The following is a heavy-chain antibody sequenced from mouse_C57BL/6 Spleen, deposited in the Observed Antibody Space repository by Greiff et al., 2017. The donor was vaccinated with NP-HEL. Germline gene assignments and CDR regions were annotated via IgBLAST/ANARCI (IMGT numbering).Heavy chain of an antibody. Sequence: EVKLQESGPGLVKPSQSLSLTCSVTGYSITSGYYWNWIRQFPGNKLEWMGYISYDGSNNYNPSLKNRISITRDTSKNQFFLKLNSVTTEDTATYYCAREGHYGSSFYFDYWGQGTTLTVSS. V-gene: IGHV3-6*01. D-gene: IGHD1-1*01. CDR3: AREGHYGSSFYFDY. CDR1: GYSITSGYY. J-gene: IGHJ2*01. CDR2: ISYDGSN.